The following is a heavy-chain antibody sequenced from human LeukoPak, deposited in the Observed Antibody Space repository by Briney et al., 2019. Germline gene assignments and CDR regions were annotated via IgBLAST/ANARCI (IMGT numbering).Heavy chain of an antibody. CDR2: ISAYNGNT. J-gene: IGHJ5*02. Sequence: VASVKVSCKASGYTFTSYGISWVRQAPGQGLEWMGWISAYNGNTGYAQKFQGRVTITRNTSISTAYMELSSLRSEDTAVYYCARSGDYGDPNWFDPWGQGTLVTVSS. V-gene: IGHV1-8*03. CDR3: ARSGDYGDPNWFDP. D-gene: IGHD4-17*01. CDR1: GYTFTSYG.